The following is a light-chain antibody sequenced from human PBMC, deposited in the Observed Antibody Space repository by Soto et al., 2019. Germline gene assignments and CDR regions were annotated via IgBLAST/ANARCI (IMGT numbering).Light chain of an antibody. J-gene: IGKJ1*01. CDR2: VAS. CDR1: QIDGSGF. Sequence: VLTQYPGTLALSPAESATLSCRVSQIDGSGFLAWYQQRPGQAPRLLIYVASSRASGIPDRFSGSGSGTDLALTISRLEPEDFAVYYCQQYGSSPQTFGQGTKVDIK. CDR3: QQYGSSPQT. V-gene: IGKV3-20*01.